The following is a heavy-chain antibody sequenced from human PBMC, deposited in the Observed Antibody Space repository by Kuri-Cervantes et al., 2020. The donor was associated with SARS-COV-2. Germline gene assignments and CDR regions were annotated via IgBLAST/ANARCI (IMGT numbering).Heavy chain of an antibody. D-gene: IGHD3-10*01. J-gene: IGHJ4*02. CDR1: GFTFSSYG. CDR2: IWNDGSRE. CDR3: ARDLGAYYNYFDY. Sequence: GESLKISCAASGFTFSSYGMHWVRQAPGKGLEWVALIWNDGSRENYADSVKGRFTVSRDNSKNILSLQVNSLRPEDTAVYYCARDLGAYYNYFDYWGQGTLVTVSS. V-gene: IGHV3-30*02.